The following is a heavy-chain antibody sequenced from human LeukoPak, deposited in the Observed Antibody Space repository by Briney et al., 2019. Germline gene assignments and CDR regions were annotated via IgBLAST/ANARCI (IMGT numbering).Heavy chain of an antibody. J-gene: IGHJ4*02. D-gene: IGHD6-19*01. Sequence: PGGSLTLSCAPSGFTFSDYSMNWLRQAPGKGLEWVSSISSSNNYVYYADSVKGRFTISRDNAKNSLYLQMNSLRAEDTAVYYCARLIAVAGPYYSDYWGQGNLVTVS. CDR1: GFTFSDYS. CDR3: ARLIAVAGPYYSDY. CDR2: ISSSNNYV. V-gene: IGHV3-21*01.